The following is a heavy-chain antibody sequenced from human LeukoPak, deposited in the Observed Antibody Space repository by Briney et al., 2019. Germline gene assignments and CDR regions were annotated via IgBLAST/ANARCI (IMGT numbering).Heavy chain of an antibody. CDR2: ISSSGSTI. J-gene: IGHJ4*02. Sequence: QPGGSLRLSCAASAFTFRSYAMSWVRQAGGKGLEWVSYISSSGSTIYYADSVKGRFTISRDNAKNSLYLQMNSLRAEDTAVYYCARGAYDSSGYYANYWGQGTLVTVSS. CDR1: AFTFRSYA. CDR3: ARGAYDSSGYYANY. D-gene: IGHD3-22*01. V-gene: IGHV3-48*03.